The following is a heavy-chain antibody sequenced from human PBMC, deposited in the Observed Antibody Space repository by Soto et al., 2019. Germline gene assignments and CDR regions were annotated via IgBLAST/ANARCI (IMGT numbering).Heavy chain of an antibody. CDR2: INHSGST. J-gene: IGHJ5*02. V-gene: IGHV4-34*01. CDR3: ARVVFWSGYGVDP. CDR1: GGSFSGYY. Sequence: SETLSLTCAAYGGSFSGYYWSWIRQPPGKGLEWIGEINHSGSTNYNPSLKSRVTISVDTSKNQFSLKLSSVTAADTAVYYCARVVFWSGYGVDPWGQGTLVTVSS. D-gene: IGHD3-3*01.